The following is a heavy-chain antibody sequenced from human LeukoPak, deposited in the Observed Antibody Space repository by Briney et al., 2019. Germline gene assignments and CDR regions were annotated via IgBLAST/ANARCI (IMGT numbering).Heavy chain of an antibody. CDR2: ISSSSSYI. Sequence: PGGSLRLSCAASGFTFSSYSMNWVRQAPGKGLEWVSSISSSSSYIYYADSVKGRFTISRDNAKNSLYLQMNSLRAEDTAVYYCASALTRDADYWGQGTLVTVSS. CDR1: GFTFSSYS. J-gene: IGHJ4*02. D-gene: IGHD3-9*01. CDR3: ASALTRDADY. V-gene: IGHV3-21*03.